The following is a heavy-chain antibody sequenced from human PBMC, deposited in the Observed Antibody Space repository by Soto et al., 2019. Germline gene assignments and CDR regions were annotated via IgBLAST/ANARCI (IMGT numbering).Heavy chain of an antibody. D-gene: IGHD6-13*01. CDR3: ARPQGIAAAGTAYSSGWPLGY. V-gene: IGHV3-30-3*01. CDR1: GFTVSSSY. CDR2: ISYDGSNK. Sequence: GGSLRLSCAASGFTVSSSYMSWVRQAPGKGLEWVAVISYDGSNKYYADSVKGRFTISRDNSKNTLYLQMNSLRAEDTAVYYCARPQGIAAAGTAYSSGWPLGYWGQGTLVTVSS. J-gene: IGHJ4*02.